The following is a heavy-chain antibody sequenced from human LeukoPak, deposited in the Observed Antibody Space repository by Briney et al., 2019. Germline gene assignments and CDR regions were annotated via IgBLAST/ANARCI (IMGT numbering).Heavy chain of an antibody. CDR3: ARDRGRKYYDSGGYFDY. D-gene: IGHD3-22*01. Sequence: SQTLSLTCTVSGGSISSGGYYWSWIRQHPGKGLEWIGYIYYSGSTYYNPSLKSRVTISVDTSKNQFSLKLSSVTAADTAVYYCARDRGRKYYDSGGYFDYWGQGTLVTVSS. J-gene: IGHJ4*02. CDR1: GGSISSGGYY. V-gene: IGHV4-31*03. CDR2: IYYSGST.